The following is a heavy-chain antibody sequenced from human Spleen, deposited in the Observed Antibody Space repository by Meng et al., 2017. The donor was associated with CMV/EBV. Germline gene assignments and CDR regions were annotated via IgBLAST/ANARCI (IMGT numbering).Heavy chain of an antibody. V-gene: IGHV3-30-3*01. J-gene: IGHJ4*02. CDR1: GFTFSSYA. CDR3: ARDEGYCNSASCYKSRFDY. D-gene: IGHD2-2*02. CDR2: MSSDGSNK. Sequence: GGSLRLSCAASGFTFSSYAMHWVRRAPGQGLEWVAVMSSDGSNKYYVDSVKGRFTISRDNSKNTVYLQMNSLRREDTAVYYCARDEGYCNSASCYKSRFDYWGQGTVVTVSS.